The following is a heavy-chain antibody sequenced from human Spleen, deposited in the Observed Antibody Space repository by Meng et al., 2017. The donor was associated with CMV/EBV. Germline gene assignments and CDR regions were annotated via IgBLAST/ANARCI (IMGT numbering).Heavy chain of an antibody. J-gene: IGHJ4*02. D-gene: IGHD1-26*01. V-gene: IGHV1-69*04. CDR3: ARDSLGSGSYWTHFDY. CDR2: IIPILGIA. Sequence: SVKVSCKASGYTFTSYGISWVRQAPGQGLEWMGRIIPILGIANYAQKFQGRVTITADKSTSTAYMELSSLRSEDTAVYYCARDSLGSGSYWTHFDYWGQGTLVTVSS. CDR1: GYTFTSYG.